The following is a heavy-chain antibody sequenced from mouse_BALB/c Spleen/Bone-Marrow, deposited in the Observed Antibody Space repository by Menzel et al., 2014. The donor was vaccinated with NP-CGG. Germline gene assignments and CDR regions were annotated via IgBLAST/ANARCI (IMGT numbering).Heavy chain of an antibody. J-gene: IGHJ3*01. CDR3: TRRGFAC. CDR2: ILPGSGNT. V-gene: IGHV1-9*01. Sequence: QVQLKQPGPELMKPGASVKISCKATGYTFSSYWIEWVKQRPGHGLEWIGEILPGSGNTHYDEKFKGKATFTADTSSNTAYMQLSSLASEDSAVYYCTRRGFACWGQGTLVTVSA. CDR1: GYTFSSYW.